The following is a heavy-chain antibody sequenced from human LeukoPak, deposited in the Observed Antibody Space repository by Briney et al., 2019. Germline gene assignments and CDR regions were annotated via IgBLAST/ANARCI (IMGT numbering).Heavy chain of an antibody. Sequence: GRSLRLSCAASVFTLRKHCTNCGRQAPGKGLEWVANIKTDGSETYYVDSVKGRFTISRDNAKNSVYLQMSGLRAEDTAIYYCARTGKFDSWGQGTLVTVSA. V-gene: IGHV3-7*05. CDR1: VFTLRKHC. CDR3: ARTGKFDS. CDR2: IKTDGSET. J-gene: IGHJ5*01.